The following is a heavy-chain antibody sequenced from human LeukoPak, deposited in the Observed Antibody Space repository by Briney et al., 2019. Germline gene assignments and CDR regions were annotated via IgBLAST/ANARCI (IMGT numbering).Heavy chain of an antibody. J-gene: IGHJ6*02. V-gene: IGHV4-34*01. Sequence: PSETLSLTCAVYGGSFSGYYWSWIRQPPGKGLEWIGEINHSGSTNYNPSLKSRVTISVDTSKNQFSLKLSSVTAADTAVYYCARGSGDSVVPAAMGGYYYYGMDVWGQGTTVTVSS. CDR3: ARGSGDSVVPAAMGGYYYYGMDV. CDR2: INHSGST. CDR1: GGSFSGYY. D-gene: IGHD2-2*01.